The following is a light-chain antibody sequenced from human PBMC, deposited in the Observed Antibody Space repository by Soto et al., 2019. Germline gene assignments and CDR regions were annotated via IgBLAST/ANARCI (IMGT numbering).Light chain of an antibody. CDR3: QQRTTWPT. J-gene: IGKJ4*01. CDR1: QSVLSK. CDR2: GAF. Sequence: EIVMTQSPATLSVSPGERATLSCRASQSVLSKLAWYQQKPGQAPRLLIYGAFTRATDIPGRFSGSGSGTEFTLTISSLQSEDFAVYYCQQRTTWPTFGGGTKVEIK. V-gene: IGKV3-15*01.